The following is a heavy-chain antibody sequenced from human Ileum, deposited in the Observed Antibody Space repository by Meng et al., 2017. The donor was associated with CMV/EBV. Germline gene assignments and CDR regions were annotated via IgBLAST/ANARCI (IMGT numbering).Heavy chain of an antibody. D-gene: IGHD5-18*01. CDR3: ARGKGYSYGSKVSWFDP. CDR1: GGSFSGYY. Sequence: GGSFSGYYWSWIRQPPGKGLEWIGEINHSGSTNYNPSLKSRVTISVDTSKNQFSLKLSSVTAADTAVYYCARGKGYSYGSKVSWFDPWGQGTLVTVSS. J-gene: IGHJ5*02. V-gene: IGHV4-34*01. CDR2: INHSGST.